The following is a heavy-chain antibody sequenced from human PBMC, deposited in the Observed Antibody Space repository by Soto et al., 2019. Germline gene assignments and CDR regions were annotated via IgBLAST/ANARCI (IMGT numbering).Heavy chain of an antibody. CDR3: ARSSSGWYFDY. CDR2: ISGSGGST. J-gene: IGHJ4*02. D-gene: IGHD6-19*01. Sequence: EVQLLESGGGLVQPGGSLRLSCAASGFTFSSYAMNWVRQAPGKGLEWVSVISGSGGSTYHADSVKGRFTISRDNSKNTLYLQINSLRAEDTAVYYCARSSSGWYFDYWGQGTLVTVTS. CDR1: GFTFSSYA. V-gene: IGHV3-23*01.